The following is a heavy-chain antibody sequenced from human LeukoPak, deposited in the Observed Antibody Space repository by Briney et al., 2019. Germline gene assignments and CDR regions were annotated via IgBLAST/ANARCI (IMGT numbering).Heavy chain of an antibody. CDR2: IYTCVST. D-gene: IGHD3-3*01. CDR3: ARAHDFWSGYPYFDY. Sequence: PSETLSLTRTVSVCSLRSGSYYWSWIRQPAGKGLEWIGRIYTCVSTNYNPSLKSRVTISVDTSKNQFSLKLSSVTAADTAVYYCARAHDFWSGYPYFDYWGQGTLVTVSS. J-gene: IGHJ4*02. V-gene: IGHV4-61*02. CDR1: VCSLRSGSYY.